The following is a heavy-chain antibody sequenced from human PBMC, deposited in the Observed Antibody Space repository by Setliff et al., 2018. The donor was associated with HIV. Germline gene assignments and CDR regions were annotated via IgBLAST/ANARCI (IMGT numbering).Heavy chain of an antibody. D-gene: IGHD6-19*01. CDR2: MYYSGST. CDR1: GGSISGSSYY. V-gene: IGHV4-39*02. Sequence: SETLSLTCIVSGGSISGSSYYWGWIRQSPGKGLEWIGNMYYSGSTYYNPSLKSRVTISVDTSKNHLSLKLSSVTAADTAVYYCARGPSLHPFPFRVFSGWYDYWGQGTLVTVSS. CDR3: ARGPSLHPFPFRVFSGWYDY. J-gene: IGHJ4*02.